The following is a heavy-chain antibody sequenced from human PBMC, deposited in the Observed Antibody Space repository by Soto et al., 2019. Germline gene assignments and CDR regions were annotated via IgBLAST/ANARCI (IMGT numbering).Heavy chain of an antibody. V-gene: IGHV5-51*01. CDR3: FRGGVTSRTFDY. J-gene: IGHJ4*02. D-gene: IGHD3-16*01. CDR1: GYIIKNYW. Sequence: GESLKISCKASGYIIKNYWIGWVRQMPGQGLEWMGIIFPDDSDTRYSPSFQGHVTISVDKSISTAYVQWSSLKASDSAIYYCFRGGVTSRTFDYWGQGTLVTAPQ. CDR2: IFPDDSDT.